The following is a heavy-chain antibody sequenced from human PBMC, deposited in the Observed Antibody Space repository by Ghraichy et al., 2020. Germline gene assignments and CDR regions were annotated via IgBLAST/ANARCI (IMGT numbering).Heavy chain of an antibody. V-gene: IGHV3-21*01. CDR2: ISSSSSYI. J-gene: IGHJ4*02. D-gene: IGHD2-15*01. CDR3: ARVRSARLSVAANNLFDY. CDR1: GFTFSSYS. Sequence: GGSLRLSCAASGFTFSSYSMNWVRQAPGKGLEWVSSISSSSSYIYYADSVKGRFTISRDNAKNSLYLQMNSLRAEDTAVYYCARVRSARLSVAANNLFDYWGQGTLVTVSS.